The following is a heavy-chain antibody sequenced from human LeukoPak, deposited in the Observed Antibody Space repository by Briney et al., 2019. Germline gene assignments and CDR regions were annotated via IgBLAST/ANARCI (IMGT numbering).Heavy chain of an antibody. D-gene: IGHD5-24*01. V-gene: IGHV1-8*01. CDR1: GYTFTSYD. CDR2: MNPNSGNT. Sequence: GASVKVSCKASGYTFTSYDINWVRQATGQGLEWMGWMNPNSGNTGYAQKFQGRVTMTRNTSISTAYMELSSLRSEDTAVYYCARGPLGRDGYYFDYWGQGTLVTVSS. J-gene: IGHJ4*02. CDR3: ARGPLGRDGYYFDY.